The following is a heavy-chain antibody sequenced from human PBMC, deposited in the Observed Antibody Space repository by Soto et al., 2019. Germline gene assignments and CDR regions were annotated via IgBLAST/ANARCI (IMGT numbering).Heavy chain of an antibody. CDR2: IGTAGDT. CDR1: GFTFSSYD. V-gene: IGHV3-13*01. Sequence: PGGSLRLSCAASGFTFSSYDMHWVRQATGKGLEWVSAIGTAGDTYYPGSVKGRITIPRENAKTSLYLQMNSLRAQDTAVYYCARSYSSSWYYFDYWGQGTLVTVSS. D-gene: IGHD6-13*01. J-gene: IGHJ4*02. CDR3: ARSYSSSWYYFDY.